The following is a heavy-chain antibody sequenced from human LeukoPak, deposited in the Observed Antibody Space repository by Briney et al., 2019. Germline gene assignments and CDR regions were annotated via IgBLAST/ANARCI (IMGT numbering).Heavy chain of an antibody. CDR2: IYPGDSDT. D-gene: IGHD6-19*01. CDR1: GYSFTSYW. V-gene: IGHV5-51*01. Sequence: GESLQISCQGSGYSFTSYWIGWVRQMPGEGLEWMGIIYPGDSDTRYSPSFQGQVTISADKSISTAYLQWSSLKASDTAMYYCARSLFSGWYVYWGQGTLVTVSS. CDR3: ARSLFSGWYVY. J-gene: IGHJ4*02.